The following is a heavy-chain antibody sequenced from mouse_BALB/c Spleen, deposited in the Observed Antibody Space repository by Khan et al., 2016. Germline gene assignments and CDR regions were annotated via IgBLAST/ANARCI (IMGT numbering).Heavy chain of an antibody. Sequence: QVQLQQSGAELVKPGASVKLSCKASGYTFTSYWMHWVKQRPGQGLEWIGEIDPSDSYTNYNQKFKGKATLTVDKSSSTAYMQLSSLTSEDSAVYYCAAITTVYYWGQGTTRTVSS. J-gene: IGHJ2*01. D-gene: IGHD1-1*01. CDR1: GYTFTSYW. V-gene: IGHV1-69*02. CDR2: IDPSDSYT. CDR3: AAITTVYY.